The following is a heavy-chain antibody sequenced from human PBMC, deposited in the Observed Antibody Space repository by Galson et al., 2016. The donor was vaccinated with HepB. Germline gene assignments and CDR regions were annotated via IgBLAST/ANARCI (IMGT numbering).Heavy chain of an antibody. D-gene: IGHD4-17*01. Sequence: SLRLSCAASGFTSNKAWMSWVRQAPGKGLEWVGRIKSKTDGGTIDYAAPVKGRFAISRDDSKNTLYLQMNSLKTEDTAVYYCATNGDPNAFDVWGQGTVVTVSS. V-gene: IGHV3-15*01. CDR2: IKSKTDGGTI. J-gene: IGHJ3*01. CDR1: GFTSNKAW. CDR3: ATNGDPNAFDV.